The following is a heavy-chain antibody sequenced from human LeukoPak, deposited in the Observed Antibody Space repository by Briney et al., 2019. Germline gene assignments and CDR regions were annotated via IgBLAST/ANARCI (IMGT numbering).Heavy chain of an antibody. CDR1: GFTFSNYW. CDR2: IKQDGSET. Sequence: GGSLRLSCAASGFTFSNYWLNWVRQAPGKGLECLANIKQDGSETYYADSVKGRFTISRDNAKNSLYLQMNSLRAEDTAVYYCARETPRRGETRDGYRWGQGTLVTVSS. V-gene: IGHV3-7*01. J-gene: IGHJ4*02. D-gene: IGHD5-24*01. CDR3: ARETPRRGETRDGYR.